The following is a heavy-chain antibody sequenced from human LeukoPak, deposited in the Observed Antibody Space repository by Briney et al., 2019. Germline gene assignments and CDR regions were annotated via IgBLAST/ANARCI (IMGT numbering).Heavy chain of an antibody. CDR2: IYDTGNT. J-gene: IGHJ6*02. V-gene: IGHV4-59*01. CDR3: ARDMGNWNNYYYYGMDV. Sequence: SETLSLTCTVSGGSISSYHWSWIRQPPGKGLEWVGNIYDTGNTNYNPSLKSRVTMSSDTSKNQFSLKLTSVTAADTAVYYCARDMGNWNNYYYYGMDVWGQGTAVTVSS. D-gene: IGHD1-1*01. CDR1: GGSISSYH.